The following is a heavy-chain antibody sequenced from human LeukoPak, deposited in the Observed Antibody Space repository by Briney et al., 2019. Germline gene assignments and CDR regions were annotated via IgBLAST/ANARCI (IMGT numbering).Heavy chain of an antibody. V-gene: IGHV3-9*01. CDR2: ISWNSGSI. Sequence: PGRSLRLSCAASGFTFDDYAMHWVRHAPVKGLEWVSGISWNSGSIGYADSVKGRFTISRDNAKNSLYLQMNSLRAEDTALYYCAKATPDQVAATPFDYWGQGTLVTVSS. CDR3: AKATPDQVAATPFDY. CDR1: GFTFDDYA. J-gene: IGHJ4*02. D-gene: IGHD6-13*01.